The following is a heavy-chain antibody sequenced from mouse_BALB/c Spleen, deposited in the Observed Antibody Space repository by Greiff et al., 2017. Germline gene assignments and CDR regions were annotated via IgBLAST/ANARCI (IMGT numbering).Heavy chain of an antibody. J-gene: IGHJ4*01. CDR2: IYPGDGDT. D-gene: IGHD2-10*02. Sequence: QVQLQQSGAELVRPGSSVKISCKASGYAFSSYWMNWVKQRPGQGLEWIGQIYPGDGDTNYNEKFKGKATFTADTSSNTAYMQLSSLTSEDSAVYYCARKGVWPGGDYWGQGTSVTVSS. CDR3: ARKGVWPGGDY. V-gene: IGHV1-80*01. CDR1: GYAFSSYW.